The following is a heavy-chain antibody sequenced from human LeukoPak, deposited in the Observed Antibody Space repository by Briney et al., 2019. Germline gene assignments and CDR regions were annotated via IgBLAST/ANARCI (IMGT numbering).Heavy chain of an antibody. CDR1: GGSITSYY. CDR2: IYSSGST. J-gene: IGHJ4*02. CDR3: ARRAVAENYFDY. Sequence: SETLSLTCTVSGGSITSYYWSWIRQPPGKGLEWIGYIYSSGSTTYNPSLRSRVTISVETSKNQFCLRLTSVTAADTAVYYCARRAVAENYFDYWGQGTLVTDSS. V-gene: IGHV4-59*08. D-gene: IGHD6-19*01.